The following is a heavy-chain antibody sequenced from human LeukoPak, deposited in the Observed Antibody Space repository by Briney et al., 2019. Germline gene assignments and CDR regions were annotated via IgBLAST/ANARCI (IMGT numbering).Heavy chain of an antibody. CDR2: IYYSGRT. CDR3: ARRRYYDGSGYLE. Sequence: PSENLSLTCSVSGDSVSRSDSYWDWIRQPPGKGLEWIGTIYYSGRTYYSPSLKSRVTMSVDPSNNQFSLTLRPVTAADTAVYYCARRRYYDGSGYLEWGQGTLLSVSS. J-gene: IGHJ1*01. CDR1: GDSVSRSDSY. V-gene: IGHV4-39*01. D-gene: IGHD3-22*01.